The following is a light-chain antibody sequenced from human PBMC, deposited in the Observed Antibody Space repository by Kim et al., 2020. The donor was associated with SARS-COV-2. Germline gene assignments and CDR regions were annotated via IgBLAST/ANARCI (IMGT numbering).Light chain of an antibody. CDR3: QQSYSLPPT. CDR1: QTIKNY. J-gene: IGKJ1*01. V-gene: IGKV1-39*01. CDR2: SAS. Sequence: DIQLTQSPSSLSASVGDRVTITCRASQTIKNYLNWYQHIRGKAPRLLIHSASDLQSGVSSRFSGSGSGTDFTLIINSLQVEKFATYYCQQSYSLPPTFGQGTKVDIK.